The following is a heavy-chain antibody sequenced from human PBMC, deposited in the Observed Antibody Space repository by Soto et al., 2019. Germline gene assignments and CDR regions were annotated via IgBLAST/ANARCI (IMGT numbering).Heavy chain of an antibody. CDR3: VRDQKYFRVNGNWFDS. J-gene: IGHJ5*01. V-gene: IGHV1-18*04. Sequence: ASVKVSCKASGYTSADFGISWVRQAPGQGLEWMGWVSGNNGASNPAPKVQGRITMTLDTSTGVSYMALRSLRSDDTAIYYCVRDQKYFRVNGNWFDSWGQGTLVTVS. CDR1: GYTSADFG. CDR2: VSGNNGAS. D-gene: IGHD2-2*01.